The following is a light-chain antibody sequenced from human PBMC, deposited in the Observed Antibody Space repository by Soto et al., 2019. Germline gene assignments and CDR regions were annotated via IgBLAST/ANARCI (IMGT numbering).Light chain of an antibody. CDR1: QSVRNF. V-gene: IGKV3-15*01. CDR2: DAS. J-gene: IGKJ1*01. CDR3: QQYNRWPRT. Sequence: EIVLTQSPGTLSLSPGERATLSCKASQSVRNFLAWYQQKPGQAPRLLIYDASTRATGIPVRFSGSGSGTEFTLSISSVQSEDFAVFDCQQYNRWPRTFGQGTKVDIK.